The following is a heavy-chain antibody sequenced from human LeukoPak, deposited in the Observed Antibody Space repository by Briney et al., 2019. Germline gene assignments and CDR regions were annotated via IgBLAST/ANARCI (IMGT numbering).Heavy chain of an antibody. CDR1: GFTFSSYA. CDR2: ISYDGSNK. CDR3: AGAPTRRHVDTAMVSWFDP. Sequence: GGSLRLSCAASGFTFSSYAMHWLRQAPGKGLEWVAVISYDGSNKYYADSVKGRFTISKDNSKNTLYLQMNSLRAEDTAVYYCAGAPTRRHVDTAMVSWFDPWGQGTLVTVSS. D-gene: IGHD5-18*01. V-gene: IGHV3-30*04. J-gene: IGHJ5*02.